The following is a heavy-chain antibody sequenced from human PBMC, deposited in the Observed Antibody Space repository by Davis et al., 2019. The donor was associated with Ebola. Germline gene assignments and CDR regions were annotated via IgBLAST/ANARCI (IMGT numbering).Heavy chain of an antibody. V-gene: IGHV3-48*02. D-gene: IGHD2-2*01. CDR1: GFVFSSYS. J-gene: IGHJ5*02. Sequence: GESLKISCAASGFVFSSYSMNWVRQAPGKGLEWVSYISSSSSTIYYADSVKGRFTISRDNAKNSLYLQMNSLRDEDTAVYYCARGVVPAATVGWFDPWGQGTLVTVFS. CDR3: ARGVVPAATVGWFDP. CDR2: ISSSSSTI.